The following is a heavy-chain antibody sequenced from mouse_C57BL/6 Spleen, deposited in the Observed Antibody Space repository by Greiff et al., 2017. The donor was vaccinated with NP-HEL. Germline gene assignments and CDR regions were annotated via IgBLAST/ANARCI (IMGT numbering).Heavy chain of an antibody. J-gene: IGHJ2*01. D-gene: IGHD1-1*01. CDR3: AKNYYGSSSSYFDD. CDR1: GYTFTSYW. V-gene: IGHV1-64*01. CDR2: IHPNSGST. Sequence: VQLQQPGAELVKPGASVKLSCKASGYTFTSYWMHWVKQRPGQGLEWIGMIHPNSGSTNYNEKFKSKATLTVDKSSSTAYMQLSSLTSEDSAVYYCAKNYYGSSSSYFDDWGQGTTLTVSS.